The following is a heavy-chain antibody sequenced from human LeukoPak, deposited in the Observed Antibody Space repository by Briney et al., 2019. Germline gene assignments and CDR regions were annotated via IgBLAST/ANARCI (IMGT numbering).Heavy chain of an antibody. D-gene: IGHD3-10*01. J-gene: IGHJ2*01. CDR2: ISPSGGT. V-gene: IGHV4-34*01. CDR3: ARGWPLWSGDDSSSNWYFDL. Sequence: PGGSLRLSCAASGFTFSSYSMNWLRQTPGKGLEWIGQISPSGGTTYNSSLKSRVTVSGDPSNKQVSLKLTSVTAADTAVYYCARGWPLWSGDDSSSNWYFDLWGRGTLVTVSS. CDR1: GFTFSSYS.